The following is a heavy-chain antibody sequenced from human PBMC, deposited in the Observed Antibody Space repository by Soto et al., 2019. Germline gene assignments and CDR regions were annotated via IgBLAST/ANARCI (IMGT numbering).Heavy chain of an antibody. J-gene: IGHJ4*02. CDR3: ASHYDFWSGTDY. D-gene: IGHD3-3*01. V-gene: IGHV3-21*01. CDR1: EFTFSDFS. CDR2: INSNSSYM. Sequence: GGSLRLSCAASEFTFSDFSMNWVRQAPGRGLEWVSSINSNSSYMDYADSVRGRFTISRDNAKNSLYLQMNNLRAEDTAVYYCASHYDFWSGTDYCGQGT.